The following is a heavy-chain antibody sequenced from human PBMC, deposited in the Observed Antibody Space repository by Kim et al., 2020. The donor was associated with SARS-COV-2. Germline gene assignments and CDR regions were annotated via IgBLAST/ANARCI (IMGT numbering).Heavy chain of an antibody. CDR3: AREHYSSSWYNNYYGMDV. V-gene: IGHV1-3*01. Sequence: ASVKVSCKASGYTFTSYAMHWVRQAPGQRLEWMGWINAGNGNTKYSQKFQGRVTITRDTSASTAYMELSSLRSEDTAVYYCAREHYSSSWYNNYYGMDVWGQGTTVTVSS. J-gene: IGHJ6*02. CDR1: GYTFTSYA. CDR2: INAGNGNT. D-gene: IGHD6-13*01.